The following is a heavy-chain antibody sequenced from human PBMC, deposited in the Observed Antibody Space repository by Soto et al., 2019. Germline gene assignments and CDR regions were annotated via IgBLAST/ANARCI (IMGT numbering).Heavy chain of an antibody. CDR2: IFASGRS. CDR3: ARGMGRYFDL. J-gene: IGHJ2*01. Sequence: QVQLQESGPGLVKPSETLSLTCTVSGDFISNFYWSWIRQPAGKGLQSLGRIFASGRSNYNPNLQRRVAMSLDTSKNQFSLRLTSLSAADTAVYFCARGMGRYFDLWGRGTLVTVFS. CDR1: GDFISNFY. V-gene: IGHV4-4*07. D-gene: IGHD2-8*01.